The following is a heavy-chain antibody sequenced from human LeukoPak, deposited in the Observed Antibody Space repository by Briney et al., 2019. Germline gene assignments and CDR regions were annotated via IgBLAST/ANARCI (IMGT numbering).Heavy chain of an antibody. V-gene: IGHV4-39*01. CDR2: IYNSGTT. Sequence: KPSETLSLTCTVSGDSISSTSYYWDWIRQPPGKGLEWIGSIYNSGTTYYNPPLKSRVTISVDTSKNQFSLKVSSVTAADTAVYYCASRVYGLGSFNYWGQGTLVTVSS. J-gene: IGHJ4*01. D-gene: IGHD3-10*01. CDR1: GDSISSTSYY. CDR3: ASRVYGLGSFNY.